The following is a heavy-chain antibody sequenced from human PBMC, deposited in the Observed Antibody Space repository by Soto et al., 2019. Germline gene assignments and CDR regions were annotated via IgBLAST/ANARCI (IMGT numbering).Heavy chain of an antibody. V-gene: IGHV4-59*08. CDR3: ARHVYGDSRYWYFDL. CDR2: IYDSGST. CDR1: GGSISSYY. J-gene: IGHJ2*01. Sequence: QVQLQESGPGLVKPSETLSLTCTVSGGSISSYYRSWIRQPPGQGLEWIGYIYDSGSTTYNPSLKSRVTISVDTSKNQFSLKVSCVTAADTAVYYRARHVYGDSRYWYFDLRGRGTLVTVSS. D-gene: IGHD4-17*01.